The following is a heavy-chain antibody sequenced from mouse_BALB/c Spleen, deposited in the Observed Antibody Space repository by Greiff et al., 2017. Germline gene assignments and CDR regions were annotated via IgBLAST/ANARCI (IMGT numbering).Heavy chain of an antibody. CDR3: ASYYGSSSY. J-gene: IGHJ3*01. CDR1: GYTFTSYW. CDR2: IYPGDGDT. V-gene: IGHV1-87*01. Sequence: QVQLKESGAELARPGASVKLSCKASGYTFTSYWMQWVKQRPGQGLEWIGAIYPGDGDTRYTQKFKGKATLTADKSSSTAYMQLSSLASEDSAVYYCASYYGSSSYWGQGTLVTVSA. D-gene: IGHD1-1*01.